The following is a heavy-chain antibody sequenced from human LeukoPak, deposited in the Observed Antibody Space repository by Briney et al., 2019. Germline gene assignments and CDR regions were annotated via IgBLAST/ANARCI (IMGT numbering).Heavy chain of an antibody. CDR1: GFTFSSYS. CDR3: AKPNNDYGSGSSRG. J-gene: IGHJ4*02. V-gene: IGHV3-23*01. CDR2: ISGSGGST. Sequence: GGSLRLSCAASGFTFSSYSMSWVRQAPGKGLEWVSAISGSGGSTYYADSVKGRFTISRDNSKNTLYLQMNSLRAEDTAVYYCAKPNNDYGSGSSRGWGQGTLVTVSS. D-gene: IGHD3-10*01.